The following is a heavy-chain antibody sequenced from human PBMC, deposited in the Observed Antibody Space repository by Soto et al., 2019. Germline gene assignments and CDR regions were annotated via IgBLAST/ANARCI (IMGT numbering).Heavy chain of an antibody. CDR2: ISHSGST. Sequence: SETLSLTCTVSGGAISSFYWTWIRQPPGKGLEWIGYISHSGSTNYNPALKSRVTISLDTSKNQPSLSLNSVTAADTAVYYYGRARIAAGTVDSWGKGTMVTVSS. CDR3: GRARIAAGTVDS. V-gene: IGHV4-59*01. CDR1: GGAISSFY. J-gene: IGHJ4*02. D-gene: IGHD6-13*01.